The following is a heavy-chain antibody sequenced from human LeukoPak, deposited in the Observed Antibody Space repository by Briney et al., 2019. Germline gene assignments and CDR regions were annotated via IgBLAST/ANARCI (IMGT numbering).Heavy chain of an antibody. CDR1: GFTFGDYA. J-gene: IGHJ4*02. D-gene: IGHD5-18*01. Sequence: PGGSLRLSCTASGFTFGDYAMSWVRQAPGKGLEWVGFIRSKAYGGTTEYAASVKGRFTISRDDSKSIAYLQMNSLKTEDTAVYYCTRVFVGYGYGYLTWGQGTLVTVSS. CDR3: TRVFVGYGYGYLT. V-gene: IGHV3-49*04. CDR2: IRSKAYGGTT.